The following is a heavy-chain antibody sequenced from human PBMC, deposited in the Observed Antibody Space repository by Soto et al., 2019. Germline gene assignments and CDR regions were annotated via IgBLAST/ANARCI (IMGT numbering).Heavy chain of an antibody. CDR1: DGSRGRGACY. V-gene: IGHV4-31*02. CDR3: AIFYDSSGDYYGNICFDP. D-gene: IGHD3-22*01. CDR2: IYYSGGT. J-gene: IGHJ5*02. Sequence: CSVCDGSRGRGACYRNKKKKHPGKGLEWIGYIYYSGGTYYNPSLKSRVTISVDTSKNQFSLELSSVTAADTAVYYCAIFYDSSGDYYGNICFDPSGQGTL.